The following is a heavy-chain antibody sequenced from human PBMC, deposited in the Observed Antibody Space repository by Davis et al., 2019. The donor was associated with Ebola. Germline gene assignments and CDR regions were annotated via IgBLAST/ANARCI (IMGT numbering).Heavy chain of an antibody. D-gene: IGHD5-24*01. CDR1: GFTFSSYA. CDR3: ARTSNRDGYNSIDY. CDR2: ISYDGSNK. J-gene: IGHJ4*02. V-gene: IGHV3-30-3*01. Sequence: GESLKISCAASGFTFSSYAMHWVRQAPGKGLEWVAVISYDGSNKYYADSVKGRFTISRDNAENSVYLQMNSLRAEDTAVYYCARTSNRDGYNSIDYWGQGTLVTVSS.